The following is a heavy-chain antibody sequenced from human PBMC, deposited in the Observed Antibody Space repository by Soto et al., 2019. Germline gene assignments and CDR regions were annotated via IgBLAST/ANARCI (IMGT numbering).Heavy chain of an antibody. CDR2: ISAYNGNT. CDR1: GYTFTSYG. Sequence: QVQLVQSGAEVKKPGASVKVSCKASGYTFTSYGISWVRQAPGQGLEWMGWISAYNGNTNYAQKLQCRVTMTTDTSTSTAYMELRSLRSDDTAVYYCARVALDREEEGYYYGMDVWGQGTTVTVSS. D-gene: IGHD1-26*01. J-gene: IGHJ6*02. CDR3: ARVALDREEEGYYYGMDV. V-gene: IGHV1-18*01.